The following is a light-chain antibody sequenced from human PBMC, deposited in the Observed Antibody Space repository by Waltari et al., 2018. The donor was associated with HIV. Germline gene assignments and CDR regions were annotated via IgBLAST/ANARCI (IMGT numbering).Light chain of an antibody. Sequence: QSVLTQPPSASATPGQRFPISCSGSSSHLGSNTVNWYQQFSGTAPKLLISSNDQRPSGVPDRFSGSKSGTSASLAITGLQSEDEADYYCAAWDDNLDAYVFGTGTKVTVL. V-gene: IGLV1-44*01. CDR3: AAWDDNLDAYV. CDR1: SSHLGSNT. CDR2: SND. J-gene: IGLJ1*01.